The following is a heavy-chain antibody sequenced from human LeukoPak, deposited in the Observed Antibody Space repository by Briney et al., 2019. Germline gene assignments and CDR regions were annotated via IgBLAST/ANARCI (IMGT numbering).Heavy chain of an antibody. CDR3: VRGYYYDSSGYWVRAFDI. J-gene: IGHJ3*02. Sequence: SQTLSLTCAVSGGSISSGGYSWSWIRQPPGKGLEWIGYMYHSGTAHYNPSLKSRVTISVDRSKNQFSLKLSSVTAADTAVYYCVRGYYYDSSGYWVRAFDIWGQGTMVTVSS. CDR2: MYHSGTA. D-gene: IGHD3-22*01. CDR1: GGSISSGGYS. V-gene: IGHV4-30-2*01.